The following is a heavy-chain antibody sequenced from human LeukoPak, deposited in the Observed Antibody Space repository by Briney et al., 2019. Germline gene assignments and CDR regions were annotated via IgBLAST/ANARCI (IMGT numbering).Heavy chain of an antibody. Sequence: SVKVSCKASGGTFSSYAISWVRQAPGQGLEWMGGIIPIFGTANYAQKFQGRVTITADKSTSTAYMELCSLRSEDTAVYYCARSGYSSSWYSGNWFDPWGQGTLVTVSS. CDR3: ARSGYSSSWYSGNWFDP. CDR2: IIPIFGTA. V-gene: IGHV1-69*06. D-gene: IGHD6-13*01. J-gene: IGHJ5*02. CDR1: GGTFSSYA.